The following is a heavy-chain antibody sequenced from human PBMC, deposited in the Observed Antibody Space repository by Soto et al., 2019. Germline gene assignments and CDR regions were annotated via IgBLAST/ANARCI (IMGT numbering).Heavy chain of an antibody. J-gene: IGHJ3*02. Sequence: EVQLLESGGGLVQPGGSLRLSCAASGFTFSSYAMSWVRQAPGKGLEWVSVISGSAGSTYDADSVKGRFTISRDNSKNTLYLQMNSLRAEDTDVYYCATATSSWGGDALHIWGQGTMVTVS. D-gene: IGHD6-13*01. CDR2: ISGSAGST. V-gene: IGHV3-23*01. CDR1: GFTFSSYA. CDR3: ATATSSWGGDALHI.